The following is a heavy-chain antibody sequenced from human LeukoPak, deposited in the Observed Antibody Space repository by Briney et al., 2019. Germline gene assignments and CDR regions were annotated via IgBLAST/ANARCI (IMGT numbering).Heavy chain of an antibody. CDR2: IRSNGATA. CDR3: ARGQEFDDGVFDS. CDR1: GFSFSSFA. J-gene: IGHJ4*02. Sequence: SGGTLRLSCAASGFSFSSFAMTWVRQAPRKGLEWVSTIRSNGATAYNADPVKGRFTIARDNSKNTVYLQMNSLRVEDTAIYYCARGQEFDDGVFDSWGQGTLVTVSS. V-gene: IGHV3-23*01. D-gene: IGHD1-1*01.